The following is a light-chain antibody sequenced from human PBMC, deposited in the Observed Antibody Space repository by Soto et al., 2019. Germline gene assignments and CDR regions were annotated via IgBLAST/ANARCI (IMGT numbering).Light chain of an antibody. Sequence: QSALTQPASVPGSPGQSITISCTGTSSDVGNYDLVSWYQHLPGKAPKLIIYEDSARPSGVSSRFSGSKSGNTASLRISGLRAEDEADYYCCSYAGGTTFVFGTGTKLTVL. J-gene: IGLJ1*01. CDR3: CSYAGGTTFV. CDR1: SSDVGNYDL. CDR2: EDS. V-gene: IGLV2-23*01.